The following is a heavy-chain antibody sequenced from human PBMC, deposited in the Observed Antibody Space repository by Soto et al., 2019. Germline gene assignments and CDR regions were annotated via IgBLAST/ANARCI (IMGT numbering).Heavy chain of an antibody. J-gene: IGHJ1*01. CDR2: ISYDGSNK. CDR3: AEDISRKTVAGTFQH. V-gene: IGHV3-30*18. CDR1: GFTFSSYG. D-gene: IGHD6-19*01. Sequence: GGSLRLSCAASGFTFSSYGMHWVRQAPGKGLEWVAVISYDGSNKYYADSVKGRFTISRDNSKNTLYLQMNSLRAEDTAVYYCAEDISRKTVAGTFQHWGQGTLVTVSS.